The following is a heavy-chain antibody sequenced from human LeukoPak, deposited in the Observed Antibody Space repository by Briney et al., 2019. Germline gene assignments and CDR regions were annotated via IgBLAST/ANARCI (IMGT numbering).Heavy chain of an antibody. J-gene: IGHJ6*02. D-gene: IGHD3-10*02. CDR3: ARCSGYGMDV. CDR1: GFTFSNYA. V-gene: IGHV3-30*02. Sequence: GGSLRLSCAASGFTFSNYAMHWVRQAPGKGLEWVAFIRHDGSSIYYADSVKGRFTISRDNSKNTLYLQMNSLIAEDTAVYYCARCSGYGMDVWGQGTTVTVSS. CDR2: IRHDGSSI.